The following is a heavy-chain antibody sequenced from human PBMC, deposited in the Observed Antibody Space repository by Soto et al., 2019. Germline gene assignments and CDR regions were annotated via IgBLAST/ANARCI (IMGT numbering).Heavy chain of an antibody. J-gene: IGHJ4*02. CDR2: IYWNDDK. V-gene: IGHV2-5*01. Sequence: SGPTLVNPTQTLTLTCTFSGFSLSTSGVGVGWIRQPPGKALEWLALIYWNDDKRYSPSLKSRLTITKDTSKNQVVLTMTNMDPVDTATYYCAHRILANTAMVKAGFDYRAQRTPVTVSS. D-gene: IGHD5-18*01. CDR1: GFSLSTSGVG. CDR3: AHRILANTAMVKAGFDY.